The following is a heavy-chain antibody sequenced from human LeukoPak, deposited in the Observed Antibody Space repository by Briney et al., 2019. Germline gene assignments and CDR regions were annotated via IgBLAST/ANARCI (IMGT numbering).Heavy chain of an antibody. CDR3: SPSKEWLLSYFDY. CDR2: ISYDGSNK. V-gene: IGHV3-30-3*01. CDR1: GFTFSSYA. Sequence: GGSLRLSCAASGFTFSSYAMPWVRQAPGKGLEWVAVISYDGSNKYYADSVKGRFTISRDNSKNTLYLQMNSLRAEDTAVYYCSPSKEWLLSYFDYWGQGTLVTVSS. D-gene: IGHD3-3*01. J-gene: IGHJ4*02.